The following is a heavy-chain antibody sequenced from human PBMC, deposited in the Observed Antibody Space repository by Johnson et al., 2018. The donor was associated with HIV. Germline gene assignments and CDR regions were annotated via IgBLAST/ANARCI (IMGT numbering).Heavy chain of an antibody. J-gene: IGHJ3*01. CDR1: GFTFSSYA. CDR3: ARDAVIRSGWYNVDAFDV. CDR2: IKQDGSEK. V-gene: IGHV3-7*05. D-gene: IGHD6-19*01. Sequence: EVQLVESGGGLVQPGGSLRLSCAASGFTFSSYAMSWVRQAPGKGLEWVANIKQDGSEKYYVDSVKGRFTISRDNAKNSLYLQMNSLRAEDTAVYYCARDAVIRSGWYNVDAFDVWGQGTMVTVSS.